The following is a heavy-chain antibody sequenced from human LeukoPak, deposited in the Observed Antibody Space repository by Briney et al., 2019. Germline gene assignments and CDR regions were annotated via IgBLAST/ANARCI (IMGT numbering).Heavy chain of an antibody. CDR3: ARVSSGWHGFNY. CDR1: GYTFTDYH. CDR2: INPNSGDT. Sequence: ASVKVSSKASGYTFTDYHIHWVRQAPGQRLEWMGRINPNSGDTNYAQMFQGRVTMTRDTSIRTAYMELSRLRSDDTAVYYCARVSSGWHGFNYWGQGTLVTVSS. D-gene: IGHD6-19*01. J-gene: IGHJ4*02. V-gene: IGHV1-2*06.